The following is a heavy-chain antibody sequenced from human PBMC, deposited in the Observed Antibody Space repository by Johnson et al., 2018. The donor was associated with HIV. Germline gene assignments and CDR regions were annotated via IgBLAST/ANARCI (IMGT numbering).Heavy chain of an antibody. CDR1: GITVSSNY. CDR2: IFTVGDV. D-gene: IGHD5-18*01. V-gene: IGHV3-66*02. Sequence: VQLVESGGGLAQPGGSLRLSCAASGITVSSNYMSWVRQAPGKGLEWVSVIFTVGDVYYADSVKGRFTISRDNSKHFLYLQMNSLRPEDTAVYYCARDGRDLVTRGSFDIWGQGTMVTVSS. J-gene: IGHJ3*02. CDR3: ARDGRDLVTRGSFDI.